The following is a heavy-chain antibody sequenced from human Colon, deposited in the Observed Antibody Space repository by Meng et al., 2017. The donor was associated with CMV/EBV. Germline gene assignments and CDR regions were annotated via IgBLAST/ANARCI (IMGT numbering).Heavy chain of an antibody. CDR3: VRGLYGSGRHQIDY. V-gene: IGHV4-34*01. D-gene: IGHD3-10*01. Sequence: QVHRPQWGAGLLKPAETLSLTCAVYGGSFSGYYWSWIRQPPGKGLEWIGEINHSGSTNYNPSLKSRVTISVDTSKNQLSLKLSSVTAADTAVYYCVRGLYGSGRHQIDYWGQGTLVTVSS. CDR2: INHSGST. CDR1: GGSFSGYY. J-gene: IGHJ4*02.